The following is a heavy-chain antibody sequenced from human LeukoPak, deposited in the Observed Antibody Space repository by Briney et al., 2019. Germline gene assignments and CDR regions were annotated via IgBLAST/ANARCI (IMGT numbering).Heavy chain of an antibody. V-gene: IGHV3-48*04. CDR1: GFVFSDYS. Sequence: GGSLRLSCAASGFVFSDYSMNWVRQAPGKGLEWVSNIRGSGSGSGSGMYYADSVKGRFTISRDNAKNSLYLQMSSLRAEDTAFYYCARDNNWGFDFWGQGAFVTVSS. CDR2: IRGSGSGSGSGM. CDR3: ARDNNWGFDF. D-gene: IGHD7-27*01. J-gene: IGHJ4*02.